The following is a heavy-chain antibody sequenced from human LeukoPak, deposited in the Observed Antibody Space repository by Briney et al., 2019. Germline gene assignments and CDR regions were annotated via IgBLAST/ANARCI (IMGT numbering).Heavy chain of an antibody. J-gene: IGHJ4*02. Sequence: PSETLSLTCTVSGGSISSSSYYWGWIRQPPGKGLEWIGSIYYSGSTYYNPSLKSRVTISVDTSKNQFSLKLSSVTAADTAVYYCARHQTYNYYDSSGYYDYWGQGTLVTVSS. CDR2: IYYSGST. CDR1: GGSISSSSYY. D-gene: IGHD3-22*01. CDR3: ARHQTYNYYDSSGYYDY. V-gene: IGHV4-39*01.